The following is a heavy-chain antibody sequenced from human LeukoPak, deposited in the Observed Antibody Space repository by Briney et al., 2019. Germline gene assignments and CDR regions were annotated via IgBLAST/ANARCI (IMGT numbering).Heavy chain of an antibody. Sequence: SETLSLTCTVSGAAINTYYWSWFRQPPGKGLEWIGYTYYSGTTSYNPSLKTRVTISIDTAKNQFSLKLSSVAAADTAVYYCARSLRPLASQYYFDCWGRGTLVTVSS. CDR2: TYYSGTT. CDR1: GAAINTYY. V-gene: IGHV4-59*01. CDR3: ARSLRPLASQYYFDC. D-gene: IGHD5-12*01. J-gene: IGHJ4*02.